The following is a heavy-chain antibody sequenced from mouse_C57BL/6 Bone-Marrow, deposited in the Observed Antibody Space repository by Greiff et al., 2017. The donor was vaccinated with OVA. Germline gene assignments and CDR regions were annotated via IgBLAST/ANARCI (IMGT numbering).Heavy chain of an antibody. CDR2: IDPETGGT. CDR1: GYTFTDYE. Sequence: QVQLQQSGAELVRPGASVTLSCKASGYTFTDYEMHWVKQTPVHGLEWIGAIDPETGGTAYNQKFKGKAILTADKSSSTAYMELRSLTSEDSAVYYCTRRDVVPDWYFDVWGTGTTVTVSS. D-gene: IGHD1-1*01. CDR3: TRRDVVPDWYFDV. J-gene: IGHJ1*03. V-gene: IGHV1-15*01.